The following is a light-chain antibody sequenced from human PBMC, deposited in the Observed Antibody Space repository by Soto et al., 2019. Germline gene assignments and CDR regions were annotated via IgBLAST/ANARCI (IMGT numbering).Light chain of an antibody. V-gene: IGKV3D-15*01. CDR3: QQYNSWPLT. J-gene: IGKJ4*01. CDR1: QIVSNN. Sequence: IVLTHSPGTLSLSPLSRATLSFMSVQIVSNNYLAWYQQKPGQAPRLLIYGASNRATGIPARFSGSGSGTEFTLTISSLQSEDFAVYYCQQYNSWPLTFGGGTKVDI. CDR2: GAS.